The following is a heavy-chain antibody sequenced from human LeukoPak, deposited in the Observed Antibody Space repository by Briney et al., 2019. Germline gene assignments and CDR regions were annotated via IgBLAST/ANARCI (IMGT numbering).Heavy chain of an antibody. CDR2: ISWDGTIK. CDR1: GFTFRSYA. Sequence: GGSLRLSCAASGFTFRSYAIHWVRQAPGKGLEWVAFISWDGTIKYYADSVKGRFTISRDNSKNTLYLQMNSLRAEDTAVYYCASDLGYCSSTSCYRYYYGMDVWGQGTTVTVSS. J-gene: IGHJ6*02. D-gene: IGHD2-2*01. CDR3: ASDLGYCSSTSCYRYYYGMDV. V-gene: IGHV3-30-3*01.